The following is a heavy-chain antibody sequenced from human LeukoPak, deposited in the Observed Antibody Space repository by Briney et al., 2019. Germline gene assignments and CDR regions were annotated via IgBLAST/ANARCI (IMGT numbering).Heavy chain of an antibody. Sequence: ASVKVSCKASGYTFTSYYMHWVRQAPGQGLEWMGIINPSGGSTSYAQKFQGRVTMTRETSTSTVYMELSSLRSEDTAVYYCARNEAVAGMADYWGQGALVTVSS. J-gene: IGHJ4*02. D-gene: IGHD6-19*01. CDR1: GYTFTSYY. V-gene: IGHV1-46*01. CDR3: ARNEAVAGMADY. CDR2: INPSGGST.